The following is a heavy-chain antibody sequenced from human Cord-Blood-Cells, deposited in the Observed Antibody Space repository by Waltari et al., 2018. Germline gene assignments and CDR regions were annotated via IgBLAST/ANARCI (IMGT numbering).Heavy chain of an antibody. V-gene: IGHV1-2*02. Sequence: QVQLVQSGAEVKKPGASVKVSCKASGYTFTGYYMHWVRQAPGQGLEWMGWINPNSGGTNYAQKFQGRVTMTRDTSISTAYMVLSRLRSDDTAVYYCARNGITIFGVVPEEYWFDPWGQGTLVTVSS. D-gene: IGHD3-3*01. CDR1: GYTFTGYY. CDR2: INPNSGGT. CDR3: ARNGITIFGVVPEEYWFDP. J-gene: IGHJ5*02.